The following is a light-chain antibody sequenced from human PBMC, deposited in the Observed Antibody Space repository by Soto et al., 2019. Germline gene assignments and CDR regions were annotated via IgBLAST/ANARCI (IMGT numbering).Light chain of an antibody. J-gene: IGKJ1*01. CDR2: KAS. CDR3: QQYSSYWT. V-gene: IGKV1-5*03. Sequence: DIQMTQSPSSLSASVGDRVTITCRASQTISDWLAWHQQKPGKAPKLLIYKASSLESGVPSRFSGSGSGTEFTLTISSLQPDDFATYYCQQYSSYWTFGQGTKVDI. CDR1: QTISDW.